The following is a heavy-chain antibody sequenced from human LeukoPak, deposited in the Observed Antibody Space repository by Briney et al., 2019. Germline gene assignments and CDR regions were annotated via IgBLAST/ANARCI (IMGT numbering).Heavy chain of an antibody. J-gene: IGHJ4*02. D-gene: IGHD3-3*01. CDR2: ISAYNGNT. Sequence: GASVKVSCKASGYTFTSYGISWVRQAPGQGLEWMGWISAYNGNTNYAQKLQGRVTMTTDASTSTAYMELRSLRSDDTAVYYCARDPYYDFWSDPYYFDYWGQGTLVTVSS. CDR3: ARDPYYDFWSDPYYFDY. CDR1: GYTFTSYG. V-gene: IGHV1-18*01.